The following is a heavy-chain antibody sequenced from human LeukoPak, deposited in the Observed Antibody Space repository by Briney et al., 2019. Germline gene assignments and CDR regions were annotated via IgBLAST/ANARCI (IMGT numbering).Heavy chain of an antibody. Sequence: GGSLRLSCAASGFTFSSNWMHWVRQAPGKGLVWVSRINEDGSTTNYADSVKGRSTIFRDNAKNTLYLQMNSLRAEDTAVYYCTRDLGYFRFDFGGQGTLVTVSS. D-gene: IGHD5-18*01. CDR1: GFTFSSNW. J-gene: IGHJ4*02. CDR2: INEDGSTT. CDR3: TRDLGYFRFDF. V-gene: IGHV3-74*01.